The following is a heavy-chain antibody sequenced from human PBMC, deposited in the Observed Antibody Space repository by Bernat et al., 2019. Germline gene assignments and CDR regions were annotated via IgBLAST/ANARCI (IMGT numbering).Heavy chain of an antibody. CDR2: ISGSGGST. V-gene: IGHV3-23*04. CDR3: AKDRTPYSSGVNWFDP. CDR1: GFTFSSYA. D-gene: IGHD6-19*01. J-gene: IGHJ5*02. Sequence: EVQLVESGGGLVQPGGSLRLSCAASGFTFSSYAMSWVRQAPGKGLEWVSAISGSGGSTYYADSVKGRFTISRDNSKNTLYLQMNSLRAEDTAVYYCAKDRTPYSSGVNWFDPWGQGTLVTVSS.